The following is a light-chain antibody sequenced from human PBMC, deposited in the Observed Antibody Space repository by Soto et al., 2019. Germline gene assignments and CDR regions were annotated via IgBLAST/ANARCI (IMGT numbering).Light chain of an antibody. Sequence: QSALTQPPSASGSPGQSVTISCTGTSSDVGGYNYVSWYQQNPGKAPKLMIYEVTQRPSGVPDRFSGSKSGNTASLTVSGLQAEDEADYYCSSFAGSTHVVFGGGTKLTVL. CDR3: SSFAGSTHVV. J-gene: IGLJ2*01. V-gene: IGLV2-8*01. CDR2: EVT. CDR1: SSDVGGYNY.